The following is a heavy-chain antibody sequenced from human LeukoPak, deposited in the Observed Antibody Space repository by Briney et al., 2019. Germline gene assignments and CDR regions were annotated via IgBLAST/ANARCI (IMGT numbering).Heavy chain of an antibody. CDR2: ISGSGGST. CDR1: GFPFSIYS. Sequence: GGSLRLSCAASGFPFSIYSMNWVRQAPGKGLEWVSAISGSGGSTYYADSVKGRFTISRDNSKNTLYLQMNSLRAEDTAVYYCAKDPSTRIEIDYWGQGTLVTVSS. V-gene: IGHV3-23*01. D-gene: IGHD5/OR15-5a*01. J-gene: IGHJ4*02. CDR3: AKDPSTRIEIDY.